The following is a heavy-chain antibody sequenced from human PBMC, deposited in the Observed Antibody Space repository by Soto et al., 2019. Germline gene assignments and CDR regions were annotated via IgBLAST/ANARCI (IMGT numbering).Heavy chain of an antibody. V-gene: IGHV3-30*18. Sequence: QVQLVESGGGVVQPGRSLRLSCAASGFTFSSYGMHWVRQAPGKGLEWVAVISYDGSNKYYADSVKGRFTISRDNSKNTLYLQMNSLRAEDTAVYYCAKDPLLPSGDAFDIWGQGTMVTVSS. D-gene: IGHD1-26*01. CDR3: AKDPLLPSGDAFDI. J-gene: IGHJ3*02. CDR1: GFTFSSYG. CDR2: ISYDGSNK.